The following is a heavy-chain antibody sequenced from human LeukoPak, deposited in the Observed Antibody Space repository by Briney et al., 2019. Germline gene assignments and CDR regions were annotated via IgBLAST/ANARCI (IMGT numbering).Heavy chain of an antibody. J-gene: IGHJ4*02. CDR3: ANFVDTSMAGNDY. D-gene: IGHD5-18*01. CDR2: ISADSYYT. Sequence: PGGSLRLSCAASGFTFSSHAMSWVRQAPGKGLEWVSAISADSYYTYYADSVQGRFTISRDNSKNTLYLQMNSLRAEDTALYYCANFVDTSMAGNDYWGQGTLVTVSS. CDR1: GFTFSSHA. V-gene: IGHV3-23*01.